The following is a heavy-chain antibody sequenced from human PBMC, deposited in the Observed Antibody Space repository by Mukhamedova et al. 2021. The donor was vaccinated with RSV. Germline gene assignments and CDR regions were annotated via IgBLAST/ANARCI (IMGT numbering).Heavy chain of an antibody. J-gene: IGHJ4*02. CDR3: AGLNITIFGVVITFDY. V-gene: IGHV4-38-2*01. CDR2: IYHSGST. Sequence: QPPGKGLEWIGSIYHSGSTYYNPSLKSRVTISVDTSKNQFSLKLSSVTAADTAVYYCAGLNITIFGVVITFDYWGQGNLVTVSS. D-gene: IGHD3-3*01.